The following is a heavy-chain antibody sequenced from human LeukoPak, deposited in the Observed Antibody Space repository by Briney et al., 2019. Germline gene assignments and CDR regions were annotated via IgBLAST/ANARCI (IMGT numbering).Heavy chain of an antibody. CDR3: ARGYPCSGTSCYLDYYYYYGMDV. Sequence: SETLSLTCTVSGGSISRSSYYWGWIRQPPGEGLEWIGTIYNSGTTYYNPSLKSRVTISVDTSKNQFSLRLSSVTAADTAVYYCARGYPCSGTSCYLDYYYYYGMDVWGQGTTVTVSS. CDR2: IYNSGTT. CDR1: GGSISRSSYY. J-gene: IGHJ6*02. D-gene: IGHD2-2*01. V-gene: IGHV4-39*01.